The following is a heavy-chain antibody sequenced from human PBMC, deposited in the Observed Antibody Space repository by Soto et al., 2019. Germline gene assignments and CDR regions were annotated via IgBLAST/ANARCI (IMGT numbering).Heavy chain of an antibody. Sequence: SETLSLTCTLSGDSITNGGYYWTWIRQHPGKGLEWIGYIYYSGVTYYKPSLKSRVTISVDTSKTQFSLKLTSVTAADTAVYYCARGPSGDKVDYWSQGTLVTVSS. V-gene: IGHV4-30-4*08. D-gene: IGHD7-27*01. CDR3: ARGPSGDKVDY. CDR1: GDSITNGGYY. J-gene: IGHJ4*02. CDR2: IYYSGVT.